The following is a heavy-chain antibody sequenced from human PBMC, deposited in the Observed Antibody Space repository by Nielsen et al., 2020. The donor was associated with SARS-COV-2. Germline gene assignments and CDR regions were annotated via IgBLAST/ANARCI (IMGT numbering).Heavy chain of an antibody. D-gene: IGHD4-17*01. V-gene: IGHV3-11*01. CDR3: AKSRGTVKSPHWFDP. CDR2: ISSSGSTT. J-gene: IGHJ5*02. CDR1: GFTFSDYY. Sequence: GESLKISCAASGFTFSDYYMSWIRQAPGKGLEWVSYISSSGSTTYYADSVKGRFTISRDNSKNTLYLQMNSLRAEDTAVYYCAKSRGTVKSPHWFDPWGQGTLVTVSS.